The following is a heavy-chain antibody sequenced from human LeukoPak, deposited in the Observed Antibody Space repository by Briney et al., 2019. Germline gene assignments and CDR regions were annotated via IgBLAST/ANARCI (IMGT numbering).Heavy chain of an antibody. CDR1: GGSFSGYY. Sequence: SETLSLTCAVYGGSFSGYYWSWIRQPPGKGLEWIGEINHSGSTNYNPSLKSRVTISVDTSKNQFSLKLSSVTAADTAVYYCARGPPIYCSGGSCYSEVRWFDYWGQGTLVTVSS. D-gene: IGHD2-15*01. V-gene: IGHV4-34*01. CDR2: INHSGST. CDR3: ARGPPIYCSGGSCYSEVRWFDY. J-gene: IGHJ4*02.